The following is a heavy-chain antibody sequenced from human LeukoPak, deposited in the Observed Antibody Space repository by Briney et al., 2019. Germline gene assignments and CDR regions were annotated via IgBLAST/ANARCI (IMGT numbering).Heavy chain of an antibody. CDR2: ISAYNGNT. CDR3: ARSAQQLVLYDY. V-gene: IGHV1-18*04. Sequence: ASVKVSCKATGYTFTGYYMQWVRQAPGQGLEWMGWISAYNGNTNYAQKLQGRVTMTTDTSTSTAYMELRSLRSDDTAVYYCARSAQQLVLYDYWGQGTLVTVSS. D-gene: IGHD6-13*01. CDR1: GYTFTGYY. J-gene: IGHJ4*02.